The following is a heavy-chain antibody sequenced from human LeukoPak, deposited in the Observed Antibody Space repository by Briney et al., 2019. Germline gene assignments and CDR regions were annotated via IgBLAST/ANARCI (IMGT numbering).Heavy chain of an antibody. CDR3: ARDESGYDFWSGCSGNWFDP. CDR2: INPNSGGT. CDR1: GYTFTGYY. D-gene: IGHD3-3*01. Sequence: ASVKVSCKASGYTFTGYYMHWVRQAPGQGLEWMGWINPNSGGTNYAQKFQGRVTMTRDTSISTAYMELSRLRSDDTAVYYCARDESGYDFWSGCSGNWFDPWGQGTLVTVSS. V-gene: IGHV1-2*02. J-gene: IGHJ5*02.